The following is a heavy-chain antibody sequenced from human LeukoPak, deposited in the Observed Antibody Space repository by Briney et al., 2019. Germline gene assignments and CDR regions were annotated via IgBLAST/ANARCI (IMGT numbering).Heavy chain of an antibody. CDR2: ISSSSSYI. J-gene: IGHJ4*02. CDR1: GFTFSSYS. V-gene: IGHV3-21*01. CDR3: ARDDLPGVPLVPLGY. Sequence: GGSLRLSCAASGFTFSSYSMNWVRQAPGKGLEWVSSISSSSSYIYYADSVKGRFTISRDNAKNSLYLQMNSLRAGDTAVYYCARDDLPGVPLVPLGYWGQGTLVTVSS. D-gene: IGHD2-2*01.